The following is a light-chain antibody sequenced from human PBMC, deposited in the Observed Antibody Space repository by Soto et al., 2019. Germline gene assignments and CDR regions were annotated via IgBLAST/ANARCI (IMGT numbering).Light chain of an antibody. V-gene: IGKV3-15*01. Sequence: IVVTLSPGTRAVSAERVAPVACRASQDVLTNLAWYQQKPGQSPRLLIYRASTRATGVPARFSGSGSGTDFTLTISSLQSEDFGVYYCQQYNSWPQTFGQGTKVDI. CDR2: RAS. CDR1: QDVLTN. CDR3: QQYNSWPQT. J-gene: IGKJ1*01.